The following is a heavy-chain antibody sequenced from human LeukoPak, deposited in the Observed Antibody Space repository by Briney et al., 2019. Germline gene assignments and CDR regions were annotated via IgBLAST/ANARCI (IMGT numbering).Heavy chain of an antibody. Sequence: WEILSLTCIVSGGSISSSSYYWDWIRQSPGKGLEWIGTIYYSGSTDYNPSLKSRVTMSVETSKNQFSLKLSSVTAADTAVYYCARNISTVANGARYNWFDPWGQGTLVTVSS. V-gene: IGHV4-39*01. D-gene: IGHD4-11*01. CDR3: ARNISTVANGARYNWFDP. CDR1: GGSISSSSYY. J-gene: IGHJ5*02. CDR2: IYYSGST.